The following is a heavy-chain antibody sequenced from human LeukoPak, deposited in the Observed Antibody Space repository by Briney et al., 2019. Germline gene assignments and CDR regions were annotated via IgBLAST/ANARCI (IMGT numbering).Heavy chain of an antibody. J-gene: IGHJ6*03. D-gene: IGHD3-3*01. Sequence: GGSLRLSCAASGFTFSSYSMNWVRQAPGKGLEWVSSTSSSSSYIYYADSVKGRFTISRDNAKNSLYLQMNSLRAEDTAVYYCARDRSDFWSGYYTYYYMDVWGKGTTVTVSS. CDR3: ARDRSDFWSGYYTYYYMDV. CDR1: GFTFSSYS. V-gene: IGHV3-21*01. CDR2: TSSSSSYI.